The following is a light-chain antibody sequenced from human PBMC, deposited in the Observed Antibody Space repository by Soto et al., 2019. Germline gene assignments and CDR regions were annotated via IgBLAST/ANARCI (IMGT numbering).Light chain of an antibody. CDR1: SSDVGSHNL. CDR3: CSYGGSRAV. V-gene: IGLV2-23*02. CDR2: EVS. J-gene: IGLJ7*01. Sequence: QSALTQPASVSGSTGQSITSSCTRTSSDVGSHNLVSWYQQHPGQAPKLMIYEVSKRPLGVSARFSASKSGNTASLTISGLQAEDEADYYCCSYGGSRAVFGGGTQLTVL.